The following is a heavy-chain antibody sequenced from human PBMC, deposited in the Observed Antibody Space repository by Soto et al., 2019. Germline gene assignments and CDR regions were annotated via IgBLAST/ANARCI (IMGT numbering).Heavy chain of an antibody. J-gene: IGHJ4*02. Sequence: GGSLRLSCAASGFTFSSYAMSWVRQAPGKGLEWVSAICVSGGSTYYADSVKGRFTISRDNSKNTLYLQMNSLRAEDTAVYYCAKDPTLWSVAGPIITMVRGGYFDYWGQGTLVTVSS. V-gene: IGHV3-23*01. CDR2: ICVSGGST. D-gene: IGHD3-10*01. CDR1: GFTFSSYA. CDR3: AKDPTLWSVAGPIITMVRGGYFDY.